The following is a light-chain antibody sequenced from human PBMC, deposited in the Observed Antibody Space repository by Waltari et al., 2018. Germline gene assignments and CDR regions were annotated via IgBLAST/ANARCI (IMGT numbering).Light chain of an antibody. Sequence: DIVMTQSPDSLAVSLGERATINCKSSQNLLYSSNNKNYLAWYQQKPGQPPKLLIYWASTLEFGVPDRFSGVVSETDFTLTISSLQAEDVAVYYCQQYYTTPPYTFGQGTKLEIK. CDR1: QNLLYSSNNKNY. CDR3: QQYYTTPPYT. CDR2: WAS. V-gene: IGKV4-1*01. J-gene: IGKJ2*01.